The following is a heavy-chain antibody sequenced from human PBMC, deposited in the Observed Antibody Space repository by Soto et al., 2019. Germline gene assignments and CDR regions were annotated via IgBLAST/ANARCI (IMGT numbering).Heavy chain of an antibody. V-gene: IGHV4-61*01. D-gene: IGHD2-2*01. CDR2: IYYIGST. J-gene: IGHJ6*04. Sequence: QVQLQESCPGLVKPSDTLSLTCTVSGGSVSSGSYYWSWIRQPPGKGLEWIGYIYYIGSTNYNPTLKSRVTISVDTSKHQFSLKLSSVTAAYTAVYYCARAIDGLYHGRYYYGMDVWGKGTKVSLSS. CDR1: GGSVSSGSYY. CDR3: ARAIDGLYHGRYYYGMDV.